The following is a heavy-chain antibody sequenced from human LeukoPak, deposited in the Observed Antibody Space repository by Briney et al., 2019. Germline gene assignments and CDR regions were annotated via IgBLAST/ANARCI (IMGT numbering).Heavy chain of an antibody. CDR1: GFTFSTYS. CDR3: ARATSDLGSNDY. CDR2: ISSSSSYI. D-gene: IGHD3-3*01. Sequence: GGSLRLSCAASGFTFSTYSMNWVRQAPGKGLEWVSSISSSSSYIYYADSVQGRFTISRDNAKNSLYLQMNSLTAEDTAVYYCARATSDLGSNDYWGQGTLVTVSS. V-gene: IGHV3-21*01. J-gene: IGHJ4*02.